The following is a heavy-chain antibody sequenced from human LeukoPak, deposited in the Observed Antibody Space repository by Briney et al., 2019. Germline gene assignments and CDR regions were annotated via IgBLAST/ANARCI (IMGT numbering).Heavy chain of an antibody. J-gene: IGHJ4*02. Sequence: SQTLSLTCTVSRGSISSGGYYWSWIRQHPGKGLEWIGYIYYSGSTYYNLSLKSRVTISIDTSENQFSLKLSSVTAADTAVYYCARQYSKAVDYWGQGTLVTVSS. CDR1: RGSISSGGYY. CDR3: ARQYSKAVDY. CDR2: IYYSGST. D-gene: IGHD4-11*01. V-gene: IGHV4-31*03.